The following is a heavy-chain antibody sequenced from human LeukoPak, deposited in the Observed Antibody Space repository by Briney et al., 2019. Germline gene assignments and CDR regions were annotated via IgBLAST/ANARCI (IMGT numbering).Heavy chain of an antibody. CDR1: GYSISSGYY. V-gene: IGHV4-38-2*02. J-gene: IGHJ5*02. Sequence: SETLSLTCTVSGYSISSGYYCGWIRQPPGKGLEWIGSIYHSGSTYYNQSLKSRVTISVDTSKNQFSLKLSSVTAADTAVYYCARDGFGYCSSTSCSKFDPWGQGTLVTVSS. CDR3: ARDGFGYCSSTSCSKFDP. D-gene: IGHD2-2*03. CDR2: IYHSGST.